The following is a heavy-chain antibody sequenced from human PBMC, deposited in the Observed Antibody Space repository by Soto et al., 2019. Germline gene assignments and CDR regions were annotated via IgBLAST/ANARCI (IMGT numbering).Heavy chain of an antibody. J-gene: IGHJ4*02. D-gene: IGHD6-13*01. CDR1: GFTFSSYA. CDR2: ISYDGSNK. CDR3: ARDRGQYSSSWRTYYFAY. Sequence: GGSLRLSCAASGFTFSSYAMHWVRQAPGKGLEWVAVISYDGSNKYYADSVKGRFTISRDNSKNTLYLQMNNLRPEDAAVYYCARDRGQYSSSWRTYYFAYWGQGTLVTVSS. V-gene: IGHV3-30-3*01.